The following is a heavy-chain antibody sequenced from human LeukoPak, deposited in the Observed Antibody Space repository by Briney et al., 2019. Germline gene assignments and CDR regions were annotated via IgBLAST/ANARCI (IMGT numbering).Heavy chain of an antibody. CDR1: GVSISSSDYY. CDR2: IYHSGST. V-gene: IGHV4-39*07. D-gene: IGHD3-22*01. Sequence: SETLSLTCTVSGVSISSSDYYWGWIRQPPGKGLEWIGSIYHSGSTYYYPSLESRVTISVDTSKNQFSLRLHSVTAADTAVYCARDRSYYSDTGTDYWGQGALVTVSS. J-gene: IGHJ4*02. CDR3: ARDRSYYSDTGTDY.